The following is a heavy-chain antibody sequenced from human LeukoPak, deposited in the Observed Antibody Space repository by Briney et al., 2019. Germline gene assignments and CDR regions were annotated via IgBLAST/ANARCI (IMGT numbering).Heavy chain of an antibody. J-gene: IGHJ4*02. CDR1: GFSFTSYW. Sequence: GGSLKISCKGSGFSFTSYWIGGVRQLPGKGLEYLGIIYPSDSDTRYNPSFQGQVTISADKSISTAYLQWSSLEASDTAMYYCARRAWASSNWYFDYWGQGTLVTVSS. CDR3: ARRAWASSNWYFDY. V-gene: IGHV5-51*01. D-gene: IGHD4-11*01. CDR2: IYPSDSDT.